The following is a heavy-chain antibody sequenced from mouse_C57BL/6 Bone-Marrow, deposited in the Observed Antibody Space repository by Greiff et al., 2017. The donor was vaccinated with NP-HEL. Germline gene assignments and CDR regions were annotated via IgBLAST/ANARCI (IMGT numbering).Heavy chain of an antibody. V-gene: IGHV2-6-1*01. CDR3: ARHSPILELAHAMDY. J-gene: IGHJ4*01. CDR1: GFSLTSYG. CDR2: IWSDGST. Sequence: QVQLKESGPGLVAPSQSLSITCTVSGFSLTSYGVHWVRQPPGKGLEWLVVIWSDGSTTSNSALKSRLSISKDNSKSQVFLKMNSLQTDDTAMYYCARHSPILELAHAMDYWGQGTSVTVSS. D-gene: IGHD4-1*01.